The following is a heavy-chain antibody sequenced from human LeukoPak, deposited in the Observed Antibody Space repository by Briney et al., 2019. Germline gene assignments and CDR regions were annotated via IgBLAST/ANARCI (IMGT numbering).Heavy chain of an antibody. CDR2: IFSSGGT. V-gene: IGHV4-4*09. CDR3: ATGGAYTSGWYNI. Sequence: PSETLSLTCTVSGGSDGGFYWTWIRQPPGGGMQWIGFIFSSGGTNYNPSLKSRVAISTDTSKNQVSLRVTSVTAADTAVYYCATGGAYTSGWYNIWGQGTLVSVSS. D-gene: IGHD6-19*01. J-gene: IGHJ4*02. CDR1: GGSDGGFY.